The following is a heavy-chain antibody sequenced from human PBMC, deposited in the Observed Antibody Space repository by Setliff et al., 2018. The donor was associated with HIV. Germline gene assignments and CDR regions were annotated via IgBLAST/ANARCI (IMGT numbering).Heavy chain of an antibody. V-gene: IGHV1-69*05. CDR1: GGTVSSYA. CDR2: IIPIFGIA. J-gene: IGHJ5*02. D-gene: IGHD2-15*01. CDR3: ARERYCSAGSCYSKLSWFDP. Sequence: SVKVSCKASGGTVSSYAINWVRQAPGQGLEWMGGIIPIFGIANYAQKFQDRVTITTDESTTTAYMELSSLRSEDTAVYFCARERYCSAGSCYSKLSWFDPWGQGTLVTVPQ.